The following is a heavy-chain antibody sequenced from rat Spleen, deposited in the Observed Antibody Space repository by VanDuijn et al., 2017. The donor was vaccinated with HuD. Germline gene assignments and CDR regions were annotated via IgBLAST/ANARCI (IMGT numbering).Heavy chain of an antibody. Sequence: EVQLVESDGGLVQPGRSLKLSCAASGFTFSDYYMAWVRQAPTKGLEWVATICYDGSSTYYRDSVQGRFTISRDNATINLDLQMDSLRSEDTATYYCARLRILRILYVMDAWGQGASVTVSS. V-gene: IGHV5-29*01. D-gene: IGHD1-6*01. J-gene: IGHJ4*01. CDR2: ICYDGSST. CDR1: GFTFSDYY. CDR3: ARLRILRILYVMDA.